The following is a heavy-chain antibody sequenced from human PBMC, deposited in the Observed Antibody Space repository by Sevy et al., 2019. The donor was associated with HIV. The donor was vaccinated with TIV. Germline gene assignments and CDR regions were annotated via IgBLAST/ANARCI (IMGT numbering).Heavy chain of an antibody. J-gene: IGHJ6*02. Sequence: GGSLRFSCAASGFTFSSYSMNWVRQAPGKGLEWVSSISSSSSYIYYADSVKGRFTITRDNAKITLDLQMNSLRAEDTAVYYCAGDRGYCSSTSCHSYGMDVWGQGTTVTVSS. CDR3: AGDRGYCSSTSCHSYGMDV. V-gene: IGHV3-21*01. CDR2: ISSSSSYI. D-gene: IGHD2-2*03. CDR1: GFTFSSYS.